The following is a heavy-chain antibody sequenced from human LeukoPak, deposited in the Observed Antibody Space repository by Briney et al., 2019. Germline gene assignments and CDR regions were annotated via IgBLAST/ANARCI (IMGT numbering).Heavy chain of an antibody. Sequence: SVGSLRLSCAAPGFTFRSYWMHWVRHAPGKGLVWVSRILSDGRVTNYADSVKGRFTISTDDAKNTVYLQMNSLRAEDTAVYYCATSRTFDYWGQGTLVTVSS. J-gene: IGHJ4*02. CDR1: GFTFRSYW. V-gene: IGHV3-74*01. CDR2: ILSDGRVT. CDR3: ATSRTFDY.